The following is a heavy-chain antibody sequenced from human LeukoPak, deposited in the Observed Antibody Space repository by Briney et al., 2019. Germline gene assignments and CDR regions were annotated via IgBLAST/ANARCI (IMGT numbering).Heavy chain of an antibody. V-gene: IGHV3-48*01. Sequence: GGSLRLSCAASGFTFSTYSVNWVRQAPGRGLEWLSYISSSSSTIYYADSVKGRFTISRDNAKSSLLLQMNSLRAEDTALYFCAKGYTYGSDWGQGTLVTVSS. CDR3: AKGYTYGSD. D-gene: IGHD5-18*01. CDR1: GFTFSTYS. CDR2: ISSSSSTI. J-gene: IGHJ4*02.